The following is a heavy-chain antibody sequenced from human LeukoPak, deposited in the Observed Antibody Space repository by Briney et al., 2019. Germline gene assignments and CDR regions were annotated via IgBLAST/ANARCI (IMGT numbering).Heavy chain of an antibody. V-gene: IGHV3-53*01. D-gene: IGHD3-3*01. CDR3: ARVHDFWSGSRRDDALDI. CDR2: IYTGGST. J-gene: IGHJ3*02. Sequence: GGSLRLSCAVSGFAGSTNLMSWVRQAPGKGLECVSLIYTGGSTYSADSVKGRFTISRDNSKNTLYLQMNSLRAEDTAVYYCARVHDFWSGSRRDDALDIWGQGTLVTVSS. CDR1: GFAGSTNL.